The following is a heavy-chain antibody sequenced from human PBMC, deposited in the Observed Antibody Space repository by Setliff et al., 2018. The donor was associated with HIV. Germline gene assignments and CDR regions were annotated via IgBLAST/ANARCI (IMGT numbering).Heavy chain of an antibody. CDR1: GVSIIGHY. V-gene: IGHV4-4*07. CDR2: IYTSGST. D-gene: IGHD2-21*02. CDR3: ARGSFSGLVTADNNWFDP. Sequence: PSKTLSLTGTVPGVSIIGHYWSSIRQPAGKGLEWIGRIYTSGSTNYNPSLKSRAIISVDTSKNEFSLRLCSVTAADTVVYYCARGSFSGLVTADNNWFDPWGQGILVTV. J-gene: IGHJ5*02.